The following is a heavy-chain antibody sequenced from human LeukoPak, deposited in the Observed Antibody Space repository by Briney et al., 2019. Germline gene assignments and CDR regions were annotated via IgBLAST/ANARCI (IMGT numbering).Heavy chain of an antibody. CDR1: GFTFSRFN. D-gene: IGHD3-22*01. CDR2: ITSSGTYI. J-gene: IGHJ6*02. CDR3: ARPFYYDTNGGEGMDV. Sequence: GGSLRLSCAASGFTFSRFNMNWVRQAPGKGLELVSSITSSGTYIYYADSVKGRFTISRDNAKNSLSLQMNSLRAGDTAVYYCARPFYYDTNGGEGMDVWGQGTTVTVSS. V-gene: IGHV3-21*01.